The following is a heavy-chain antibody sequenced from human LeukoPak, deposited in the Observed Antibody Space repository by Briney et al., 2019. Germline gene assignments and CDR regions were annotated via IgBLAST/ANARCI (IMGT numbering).Heavy chain of an antibody. CDR1: GGSISSYY. CDR2: IYTSGST. CDR3: ARDGPVGADAFDI. J-gene: IGHJ3*02. D-gene: IGHD1-26*01. V-gene: IGHV4-4*07. Sequence: ETLSLTCAVYGGSISSYYWSWIRQPAGKGLEWIGRIYTSGSTNYNPSLKSRVTMSVDTSKNQFSLKLSSVTAADTAVYYCARDGPVGADAFDIWGQGTMVTVSS.